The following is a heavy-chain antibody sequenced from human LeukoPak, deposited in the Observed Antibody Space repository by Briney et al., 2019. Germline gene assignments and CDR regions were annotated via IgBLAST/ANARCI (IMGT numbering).Heavy chain of an antibody. CDR3: ARHDGYNFGPPSAHQSHAFDI. Sequence: TSSETLSLTCAVSGGSISSSSYYWGWIRQPPGKGLEWIGSIYYSGSTYYNPSLKSRVTISVDTSKNQFSLKLSSVTAADTAVYYCARHDGYNFGPPSAHQSHAFDIWGQGTMVTVSS. CDR1: GGSISSSSYY. D-gene: IGHD5-24*01. J-gene: IGHJ3*02. V-gene: IGHV4-39*01. CDR2: IYYSGST.